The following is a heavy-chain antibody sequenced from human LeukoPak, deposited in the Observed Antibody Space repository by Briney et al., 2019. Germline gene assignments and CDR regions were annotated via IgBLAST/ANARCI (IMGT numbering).Heavy chain of an antibody. J-gene: IGHJ5*02. Sequence: GASVKVSCKVSGYTLTELSMHWVRQAPGKGLEWMGGFDPEDGETIYAQKFQGRVTMTEDTSTDTAYMELSSLRSEDTAVYYCATDPITMVRGVIIPWGQGTLVTVSS. CDR2: FDPEDGET. CDR3: ATDPITMVRGVIIP. V-gene: IGHV1-24*01. CDR1: GYTLTELS. D-gene: IGHD3-10*01.